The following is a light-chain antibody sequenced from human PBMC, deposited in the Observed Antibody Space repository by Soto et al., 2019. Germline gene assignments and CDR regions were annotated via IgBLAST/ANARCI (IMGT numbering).Light chain of an antibody. CDR2: GAS. CDR1: QSLSSN. CDR3: QQYKNWYS. V-gene: IGKV3-15*01. J-gene: IGKJ2*03. Sequence: EIVMTQSPATLSVSPGERATLSCRASQSLSSNLAWYQQKPGQAPRLLIYGASTRATGIPARFSGSGSGTEFTLTISSLQSEDFGVYYRQQYKNWYSFGQGTKVEIK.